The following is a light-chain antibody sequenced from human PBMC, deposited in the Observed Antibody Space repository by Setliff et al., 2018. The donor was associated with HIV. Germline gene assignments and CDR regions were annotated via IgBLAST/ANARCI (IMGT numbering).Light chain of an antibody. CDR3: SSYTSSSSLGVV. CDR1: SSDVGAYNY. V-gene: IGLV2-14*01. Sequence: LTQPASVSGSPGQSITISCTGTSSDVGAYNYVSWFQQHPGKAPKLMIYEVTNRPSGVSNRFSGSKSGNTASLTISGLQAEDEADYYCSSYTSSSSLGVVFGGGTKSPS. J-gene: IGLJ2*01. CDR2: EVT.